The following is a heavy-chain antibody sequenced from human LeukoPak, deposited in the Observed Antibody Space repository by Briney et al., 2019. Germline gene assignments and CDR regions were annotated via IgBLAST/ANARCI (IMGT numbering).Heavy chain of an antibody. J-gene: IGHJ4*02. D-gene: IGHD3-22*01. CDR3: AAASVHYFDSSGYYFYFEF. Sequence: PSGTLSLTCAASGDSINSESFFWGWLRQPPGKGLEWIGSIYYSGTTYYNPSLKSRVSVSVDTSNNQFSLRLRSVTAADTAVYFCAAASVHYFDSSGYYFYFEFWGQGTLVPVSS. CDR1: GDSINSESFF. CDR2: IYYSGTT. V-gene: IGHV4-39*01.